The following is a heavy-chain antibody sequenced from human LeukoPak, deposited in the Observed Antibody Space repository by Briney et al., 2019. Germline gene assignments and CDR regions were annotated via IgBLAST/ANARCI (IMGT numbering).Heavy chain of an antibody. CDR2: IRSKVYGGTT. Sequence: GGSLRLSCTASGFTFGDYTMDWFRQAPGKGLEWVGFIRSKVYGGTTEYAASVKGRFTISRDESKSIAYLQMNSLKTEDTAVYYCTREWELPGTDFDYWGQRTLVTVSS. J-gene: IGHJ4*02. CDR1: GFTFGDYT. D-gene: IGHD1-26*01. V-gene: IGHV3-49*03. CDR3: TREWELPGTDFDY.